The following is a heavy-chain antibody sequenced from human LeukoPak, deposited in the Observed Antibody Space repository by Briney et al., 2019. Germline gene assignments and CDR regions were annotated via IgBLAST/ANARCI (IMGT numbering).Heavy chain of an antibody. V-gene: IGHV4-34*01. CDR3: ARDGSSDSSGYDY. CDR1: GGSFSGYY. CDR2: INHSGST. J-gene: IGHJ4*02. D-gene: IGHD3-22*01. Sequence: SETLSLTCAVYGGSFSGYYWSWIRQPPGKGLEWIGEINHSGSTNYNPSLKSRVTISVDTSKNQFPLKLSSVTAADTAVYYCARDGSSDSSGYDYWGQGTLVTVSS.